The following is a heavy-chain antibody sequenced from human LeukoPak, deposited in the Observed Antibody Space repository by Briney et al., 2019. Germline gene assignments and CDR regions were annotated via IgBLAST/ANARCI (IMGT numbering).Heavy chain of an antibody. CDR1: GFTFSSYA. CDR3: ARDYSSGWDDDAFDI. Sequence: GGSLRLSCAASGFTFSSYAMHWVRQAPGKGLEWVAVISYDGSNKYYADSVKGRFTISRDNSKNTLYLQMNSLRAEDTAVYYCARDYSSGWDDDAFDIWGQGTMVTVSS. CDR2: ISYDGSNK. D-gene: IGHD6-19*01. J-gene: IGHJ3*02. V-gene: IGHV3-30-3*01.